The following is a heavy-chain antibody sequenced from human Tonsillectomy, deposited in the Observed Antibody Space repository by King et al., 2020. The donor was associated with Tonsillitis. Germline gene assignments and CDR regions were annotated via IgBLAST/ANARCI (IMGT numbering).Heavy chain of an antibody. D-gene: IGHD6-19*01. CDR2: VSGSGGST. CDR3: AKDVAVAGGVLYFDY. J-gene: IGHJ4*02. CDR1: GFTFSSYA. Sequence: VQLVESGGGLVQPGGSLRLSCAASGFTFSSYAMSWVRQAPGKGLEWVSAVSGSGGSTYDADSEKGRFTISRDNSKNTLHLQMNSLRAEDTAVYYCAKDVAVAGGVLYFDYWGQGTLVTVSS. V-gene: IGHV3-23*04.